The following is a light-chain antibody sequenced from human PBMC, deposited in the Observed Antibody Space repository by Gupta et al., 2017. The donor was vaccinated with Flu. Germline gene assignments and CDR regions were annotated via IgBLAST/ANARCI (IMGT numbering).Light chain of an antibody. J-gene: IGKJ3*01. CDR2: GAS. Sequence: GTLSLSPGERATLSCRASPSVSRSYLAWYQQKPGQAPRLLTYGASSRATGIPDRFSGSESGTDFTLTISRLEPEDFAVYYCQQYGSSPFTFGPGTTVDIK. CDR1: PSVSRSY. CDR3: QQYGSSPFT. V-gene: IGKV3-20*01.